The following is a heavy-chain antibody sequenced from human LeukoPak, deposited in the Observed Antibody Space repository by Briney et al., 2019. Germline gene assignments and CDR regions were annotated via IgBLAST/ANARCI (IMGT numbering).Heavy chain of an antibody. V-gene: IGHV4-59*01. CDR2: IYYSGNT. D-gene: IGHD6-13*01. CDR1: GGSISSYY. J-gene: IGHJ4*02. Sequence: SETLSLTCTVSGGSISSYYWSWIRQPPGKGLEWLGYIYYSGNTNYNPSHKSRVTISVDTSKNQFSLKLTSVTAADTAVYYCARGESPGYSSSWGYWGQGTLVTVSS. CDR3: ARGESPGYSSSWGY.